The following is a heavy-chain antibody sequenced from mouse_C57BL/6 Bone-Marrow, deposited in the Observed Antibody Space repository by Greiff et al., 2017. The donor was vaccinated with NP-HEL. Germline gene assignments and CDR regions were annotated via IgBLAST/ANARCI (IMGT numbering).Heavy chain of an antibody. CDR3: ARLGLRLAWFAY. D-gene: IGHD2-4*01. CDR2: IHPNSGST. CDR1: GYTFTSYW. V-gene: IGHV1-64*01. J-gene: IGHJ3*01. Sequence: QVQLQQPGAELVKPGASVKLSCKASGYTFTSYWMHWVKQRPGQGLEWIGMIHPNSGSTNYNEKFKSKATLTVDKSSSTAYMQLSSLTSEDSAVYYCARLGLRLAWFAYWPRDSGHCLC.